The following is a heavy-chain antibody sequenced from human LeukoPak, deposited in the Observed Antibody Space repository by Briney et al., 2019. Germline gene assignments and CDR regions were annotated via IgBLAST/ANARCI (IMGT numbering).Heavy chain of an antibody. Sequence: SETLSLTCTVSGGSISSSSYYWGWICQPPGKGLEWIGSIFYSGSAYYNPSLKSRVTISVDTSKNQFSLKLSSVTAADTAVYYCASLYYYGSGSDVWGQGTLVTVSS. CDR3: ASLYYYGSGSDV. J-gene: IGHJ4*02. CDR1: GGSISSSSYY. D-gene: IGHD3-10*01. V-gene: IGHV4-39*01. CDR2: IFYSGSA.